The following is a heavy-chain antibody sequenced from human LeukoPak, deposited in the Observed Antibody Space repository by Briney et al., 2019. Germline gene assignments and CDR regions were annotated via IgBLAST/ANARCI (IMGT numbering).Heavy chain of an antibody. Sequence: GGSLRLSCAVSGFTFSSYWMHWVRQAPGKGLVWVSRIDTDGTDTAYADSVKGRFTVSRDNAKNTLYLQMNSLRAEDTALYYCARPRAYDSRDLDYWGQGALVTVSS. CDR3: ARPRAYDSRDLDY. J-gene: IGHJ4*02. D-gene: IGHD3-16*01. V-gene: IGHV3-74*01. CDR1: GFTFSSYW. CDR2: IDTDGTDT.